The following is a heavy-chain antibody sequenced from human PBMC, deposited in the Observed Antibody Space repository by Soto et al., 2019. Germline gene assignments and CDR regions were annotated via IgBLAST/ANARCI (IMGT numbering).Heavy chain of an antibody. J-gene: IGHJ4*02. CDR3: AGAQGWDIHDY. CDR1: GYTLTDLS. Sequence: ASVKVSCKVSGYTLTDLSMQWVRQAPGKGLEWMGGFDPEDGETIYAQKFQGRVTMTEDTATDTAYMELSSLRSEDAAVYHCAGAQGWDIHDYWGQGTLVTVSS. CDR2: FDPEDGET. V-gene: IGHV1-24*01. D-gene: IGHD6-19*01.